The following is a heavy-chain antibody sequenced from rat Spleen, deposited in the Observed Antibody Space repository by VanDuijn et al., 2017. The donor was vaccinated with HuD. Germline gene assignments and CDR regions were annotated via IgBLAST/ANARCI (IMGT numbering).Heavy chain of an antibody. Sequence: EVQLVESGGGLVQPGRSLKFSCAASGFTFSNYDMAWVRQAPTKGLEWVASISTGGGNTYYRDSVKGRFTISRDNAKNTLYLQMDSLGSEDTATYYCARHGIYNNYGWFAYWGQGTLVTVSS. D-gene: IGHD1-10*01. CDR2: ISTGGGNT. J-gene: IGHJ3*01. V-gene: IGHV5S23*01. CDR3: ARHGIYNNYGWFAY. CDR1: GFTFSNYD.